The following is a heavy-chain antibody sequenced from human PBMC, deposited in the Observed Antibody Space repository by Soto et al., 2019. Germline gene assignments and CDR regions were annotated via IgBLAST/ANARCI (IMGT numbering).Heavy chain of an antibody. CDR2: INWDSDTI. V-gene: IGHV3-9*01. D-gene: IGHD3-10*01. J-gene: IGHJ6*04. CDR3: AKDFHTNMALMDV. CDR1: GFTFDDYA. Sequence: EVQLVESGGDLVQPGRSLRLSCAASGFTFDDYAMHWVRQVPGKGLEWVAGINWDSDTIAYAASVRGRFTISRDNAKNSLYLQMNSLSAEDTALYYCAKDFHTNMALMDVWGKGTTVTVSS.